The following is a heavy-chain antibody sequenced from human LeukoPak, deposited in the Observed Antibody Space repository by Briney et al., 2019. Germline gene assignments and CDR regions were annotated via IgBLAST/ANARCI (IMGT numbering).Heavy chain of an antibody. CDR3: ARTNYGSGSSWFDP. CDR1: GYTFSSYA. V-gene: IGHV1-18*01. Sequence: ASVKVSCKASGYTFSSYAISWVRQAPGQGLEWMGWICAYNGNTNYAQKLRGRVTMTTDTSTSTAYMELRSLRSDDTAVYYCARTNYGSGSSWFDPWGRGTLVTVSS. CDR2: ICAYNGNT. J-gene: IGHJ5*02. D-gene: IGHD3-10*01.